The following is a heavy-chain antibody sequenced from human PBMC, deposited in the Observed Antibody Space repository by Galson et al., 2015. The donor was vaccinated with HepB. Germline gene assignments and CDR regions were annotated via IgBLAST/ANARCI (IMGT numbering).Heavy chain of an antibody. CDR2: ILVGSGDT. J-gene: IGHJ4*02. D-gene: IGHD3-22*01. Sequence: SVKVSCKASGFTFTTSAMQWIRQTRGQRPEWMGWILVGSGDTNYAQTFHERVTITRDMSTNTTYMELRSLRSEDTAVYYCLALDTSGYRSFDHWGQGTLVADAS. CDR3: LALDTSGYRSFDH. CDR1: GFTFTTSA. V-gene: IGHV1-58*02.